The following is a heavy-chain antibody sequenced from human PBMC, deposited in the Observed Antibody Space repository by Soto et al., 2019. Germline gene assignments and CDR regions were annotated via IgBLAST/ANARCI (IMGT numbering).Heavy chain of an antibody. CDR3: AGGSGWLSDY. V-gene: IGHV3-7*03. Sequence: EVQLVESGGGLVQPGGSLRLSCAASGFSISSYWMNWVRQAPGKGLEWVAIIRKDGSEKYYVDSVKGRFTISRDNAKNSLNLQMNSPRDDETAVYYCAGGSGWLSDYWGRGTLVTVSS. CDR1: GFSISSYW. CDR2: IRKDGSEK. J-gene: IGHJ4*02. D-gene: IGHD6-19*01.